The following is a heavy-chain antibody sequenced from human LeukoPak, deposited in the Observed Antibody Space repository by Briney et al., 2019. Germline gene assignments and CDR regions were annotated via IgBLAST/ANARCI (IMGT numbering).Heavy chain of an antibody. Sequence: SETLSLTCTVSGGSISIYYWSWIRQPPGKGLEWIGYIYYSGSTNYNPSLKSRVTISVDTSKNQFSLKLSSVTAADTAVYYCARQRVNWFDPWGQGTLVTVSS. J-gene: IGHJ5*02. V-gene: IGHV4-59*08. CDR2: IYYSGST. CDR1: GGSISIYY. CDR3: ARQRVNWFDP.